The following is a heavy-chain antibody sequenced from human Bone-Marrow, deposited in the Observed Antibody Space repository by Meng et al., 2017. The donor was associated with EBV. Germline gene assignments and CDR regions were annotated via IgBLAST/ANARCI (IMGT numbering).Heavy chain of an antibody. Sequence: QVGRVQPGAQVNPAAASVMVSSKSSVDTFSSYAVSWVRQAPGQGLEWIGAIILIFETPNYAQKFQDRVTITADKSTITVYMELTSLRSEDTAVYYCARGDSKTLPTPFDFWGQGTLVTVSS. J-gene: IGHJ4*02. CDR3: ARGDSKTLPTPFDF. D-gene: IGHD4-11*01. V-gene: IGHV1-69*06. CDR2: IILIFETP. CDR1: VDTFSSYA.